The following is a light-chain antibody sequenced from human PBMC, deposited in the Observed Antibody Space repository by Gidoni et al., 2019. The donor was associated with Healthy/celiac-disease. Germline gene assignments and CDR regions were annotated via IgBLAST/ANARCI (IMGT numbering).Light chain of an antibody. CDR3: QQYYSTPYT. CDR2: WAS. Sequence: DIVMTQSPYSLAVSLGERATINCKSSQSVLYSSNHKNHLPWDQQTPGQPPKLLIYWASTRESGVPDRFRGSGSGTDFTLTISRLQAEDVAVYYCQQYYSTPYTFGQGTKLEIK. CDR1: QSVLYSSNHKNH. V-gene: IGKV4-1*01. J-gene: IGKJ2*01.